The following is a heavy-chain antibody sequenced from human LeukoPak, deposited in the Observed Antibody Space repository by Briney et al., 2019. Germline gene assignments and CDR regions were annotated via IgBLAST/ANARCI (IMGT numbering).Heavy chain of an antibody. CDR1: GGSFSGYY. V-gene: IGHV4-34*01. Sequence: SETLSLTCAVYGGSFSGYYWSWIRQPPGKGLEWIGEINHSGSTNYNPSLKSRVTISVDTSKNQSSLTLSSVTAADTAVYYCARRGMNIVVVPAAIGSNWFDPWGQGTLVTVSS. J-gene: IGHJ5*02. CDR2: INHSGST. CDR3: ARRGMNIVVVPAAIGSNWFDP. D-gene: IGHD2-2*01.